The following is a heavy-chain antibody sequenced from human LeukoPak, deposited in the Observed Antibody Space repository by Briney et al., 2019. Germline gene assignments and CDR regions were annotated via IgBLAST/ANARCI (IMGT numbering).Heavy chain of an antibody. V-gene: IGHV4-38-2*02. D-gene: IGHD1-26*01. Sequence: SETLSLTCTVSGYSISSGYYWGWIRQPPGKGLEWIGSIYHSGSTYYNPSLKSRVTISVDTSKNQFSLKLSSVTAADTAVYYCAKSSGSYPYYFDYWGQGTLVTVSS. CDR1: GYSISSGYY. CDR2: IYHSGST. J-gene: IGHJ4*02. CDR3: AKSSGSYPYYFDY.